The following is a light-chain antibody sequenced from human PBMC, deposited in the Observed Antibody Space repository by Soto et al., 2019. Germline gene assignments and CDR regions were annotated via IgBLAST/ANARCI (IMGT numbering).Light chain of an antibody. V-gene: IGKV3-15*01. J-gene: IGKJ1*01. CDR3: QQYDKWPGT. Sequence: IVMTQSPATLSVSPGERATLSCRASQSISSNLAWFQQKPGQAPRLLIYGASTRATGIPARFSGSGSGTEFTVTISSLQSEDSAVYYCQQYDKWPGTFGQGTXVDI. CDR2: GAS. CDR1: QSISSN.